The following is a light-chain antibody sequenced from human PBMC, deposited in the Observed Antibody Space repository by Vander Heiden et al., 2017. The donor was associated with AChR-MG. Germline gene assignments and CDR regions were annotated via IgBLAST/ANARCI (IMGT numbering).Light chain of an antibody. CDR3: QQRSNWHT. CDR1: QSVSSY. Sequence: EIVLTQSPATLSLSPGERATLSCRASQSVSSYLAWYQQKPGQAPRLLIYDASNRATGIPARFSGSGSGTDFTLTISSLEPEDFAVYYCQQRSNWHTFGYGAKVDIK. J-gene: IGKJ3*01. V-gene: IGKV3-11*01. CDR2: DAS.